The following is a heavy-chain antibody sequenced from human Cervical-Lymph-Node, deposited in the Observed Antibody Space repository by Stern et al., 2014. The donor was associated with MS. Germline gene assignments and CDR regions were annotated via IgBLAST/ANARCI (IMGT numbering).Heavy chain of an antibody. J-gene: IGHJ4*02. CDR2: LSNDGSDE. CDR1: GFTFSTYA. Sequence: VQLVESGGGVVQPGGSLRLSCTASGFTFSTYAMHWVRQAPGKGLEWVAILSNDGSDEYYAKSVKGRFTISRANSKNTLYLQMDSLRGEDTAVYYCARDRVVINPAYYFDYWGQGTLVTVSS. D-gene: IGHD3-22*01. CDR3: ARDRVVINPAYYFDY. V-gene: IGHV3-33*05.